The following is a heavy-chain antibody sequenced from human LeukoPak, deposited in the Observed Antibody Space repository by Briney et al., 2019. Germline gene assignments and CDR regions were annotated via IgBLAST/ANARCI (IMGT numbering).Heavy chain of an antibody. CDR2: INPNSGGT. CDR1: GYTFTGYY. CDR3: ARDSARVLIAAAGQ. J-gene: IGHJ4*02. V-gene: IGHV1-2*02. Sequence: ASVTVSCKASGYTFTGYYMHWVRQAPGQGLEWMGWINPNSGGTNYAQKFQGRVTMTRDTSISTAYMELSRLRSDDTAVYYCARDSARVLIAAAGQWGQGTLVTVSS. D-gene: IGHD6-13*01.